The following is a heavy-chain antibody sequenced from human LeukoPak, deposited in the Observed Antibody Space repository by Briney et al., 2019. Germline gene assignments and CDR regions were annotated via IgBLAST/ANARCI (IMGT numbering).Heavy chain of an antibody. D-gene: IGHD4-17*01. J-gene: IGHJ6*02. CDR2: IYSGGST. V-gene: IGHV3-53*01. CDR3: ARDRIATTVTTYNYYGMDV. CDR1: GFTVSSNY. Sequence: GGSLRLSCAASGFTVSSNYTSWVRQAPGKGLEWVSVIYSGGSTYYADSVKGRFTISRDNSKNTLYLQMNSLRAEDTAVYYCARDRIATTVTTYNYYGMDVWGQGTTVTVSS.